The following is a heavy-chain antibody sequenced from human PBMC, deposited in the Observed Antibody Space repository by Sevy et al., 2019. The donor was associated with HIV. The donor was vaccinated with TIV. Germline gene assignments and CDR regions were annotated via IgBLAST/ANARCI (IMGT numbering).Heavy chain of an antibody. D-gene: IGHD1-26*01. CDR3: AKGLREWEVQGAFDY. Sequence: GGSLRLSCAASGFSFSDFAMNWVRQAPGKGLEWVSVLSGSGVNTFYADSVKGRFTISRDNSKNTMYLQMNNLRAEDTAIDYCAKGLREWEVQGAFDYWGQGTLVTVSS. J-gene: IGHJ4*02. CDR1: GFSFSDFA. CDR2: LSGSGVNT. V-gene: IGHV3-23*01.